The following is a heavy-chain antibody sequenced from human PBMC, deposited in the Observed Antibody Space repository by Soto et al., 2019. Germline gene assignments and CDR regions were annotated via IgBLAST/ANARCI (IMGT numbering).Heavy chain of an antibody. V-gene: IGHV1-69*02. Sequence: QVQLVQSGAEVKKPGSSVKLSCKASGGTFSSYTISWVRQAPGQGLEWMGRIIPILGIANYAQKFQGRVKITADKSTRTAYMELSSLRSEDTAVYYCARSRYGDYSTYFGYWGQGTLVTVSS. J-gene: IGHJ4*02. CDR1: GGTFSSYT. CDR2: IIPILGIA. D-gene: IGHD4-17*01. CDR3: ARSRYGDYSTYFGY.